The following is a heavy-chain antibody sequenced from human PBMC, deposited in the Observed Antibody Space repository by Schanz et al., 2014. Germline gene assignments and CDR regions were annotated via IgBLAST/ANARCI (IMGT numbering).Heavy chain of an antibody. CDR2: IENNANGATT. D-gene: IGHD1-20*01. Sequence: EVRLVESGGGLVEPGGSLRLSCSGSGFTFSEVYMSWVHQAPGKGLEWVGRIENNANGATTDYAAPVKGRFTVSRDDSRNTLYLQMNTLRTDDTALYYCTTFNNRDALYIWGQGTMVSVSS. CDR3: TTFNNRDALYI. CDR1: GFTFSEVY. J-gene: IGHJ3*02. V-gene: IGHV3-15*04.